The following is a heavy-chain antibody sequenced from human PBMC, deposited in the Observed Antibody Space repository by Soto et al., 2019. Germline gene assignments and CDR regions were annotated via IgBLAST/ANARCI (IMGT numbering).Heavy chain of an antibody. CDR2: INVGNGNT. CDR1: GYTFTSYA. J-gene: IGHJ4*02. D-gene: IGHD3-9*01. Sequence: QVQLVQSGTEVKKPGASVRVSCKASGYTFTSYAMHWVRQAPGQRLEWMGWINVGNGNTKSSQKFQGRVTITRDTSASKAYMELTRLRSEDTAVYYCAREPYYDILTGFTKSFDYWGQGTLVTVSP. CDR3: AREPYYDILTGFTKSFDY. V-gene: IGHV1-3*01.